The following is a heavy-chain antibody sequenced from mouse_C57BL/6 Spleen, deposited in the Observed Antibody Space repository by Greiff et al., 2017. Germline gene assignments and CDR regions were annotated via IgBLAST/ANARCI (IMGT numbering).Heavy chain of an antibody. V-gene: IGHV5-6*01. CDR1: GFTFSSYG. Sequence: EVQLVESGGDLVKPGGSLKLSCAASGFTFSSYGMSWVRQTPDKRLEWVATISSGGSYTYYPDSVKGRFTISSDNAKNTLYLQMISLKSEVTSMYYCARHYGNYVGYFDYWGQGTTLTVSS. CDR3: ARHYGNYVGYFDY. J-gene: IGHJ2*01. CDR2: ISSGGSYT. D-gene: IGHD2-1*01.